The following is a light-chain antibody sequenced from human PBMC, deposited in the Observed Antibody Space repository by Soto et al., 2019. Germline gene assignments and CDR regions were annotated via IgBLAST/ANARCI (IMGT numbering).Light chain of an antibody. Sequence: QSALTQRPSVSGSPGQSVTISCSGTSSDVGSYDAVSWYQQSPGTAPELMIYGVNNRPSGVPNRFSGSKSGNTASLTVSGLQAEDEADYYCTSYTTSNTVVFGGGTKVTVL. CDR3: TSYTTSNTVV. J-gene: IGLJ2*01. V-gene: IGLV2-18*02. CDR1: SSDVGSYDA. CDR2: GVN.